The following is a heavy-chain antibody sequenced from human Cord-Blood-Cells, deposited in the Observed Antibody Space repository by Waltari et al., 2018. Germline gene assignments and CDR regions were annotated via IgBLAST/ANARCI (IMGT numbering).Heavy chain of an antibody. D-gene: IGHD6-19*01. Sequence: QVQLVESGGGVVQPGRSLRLSCAAPGFTFSSYALHWVRQAPGKGLEWVAVISYDGSNKYYADSVKGRFTISRDNSKNTLYLQMNSLRAEDTAVYYCATHRGGAVAAEYFQHWGQGTLVTVSS. CDR1: GFTFSSYA. CDR3: ATHRGGAVAAEYFQH. CDR2: ISYDGSNK. V-gene: IGHV3-30*04. J-gene: IGHJ1*01.